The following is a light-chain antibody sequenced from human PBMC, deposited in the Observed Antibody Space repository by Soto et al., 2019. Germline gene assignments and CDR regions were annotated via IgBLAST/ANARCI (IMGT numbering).Light chain of an antibody. CDR1: QSVRSSY. J-gene: IGKJ1*01. CDR2: DAS. CDR3: QQDGASPRT. V-gene: IGKV3-20*01. Sequence: ENVLTQSPGTLSLSPGKRATLSCRASQSVRSSYLAWSQQMPGQPPRLLIYDASTRATGIPVLFSGSGSGTDVALTISILEPEDFVVYYCQQDGASPRTFCQGTKVDIK.